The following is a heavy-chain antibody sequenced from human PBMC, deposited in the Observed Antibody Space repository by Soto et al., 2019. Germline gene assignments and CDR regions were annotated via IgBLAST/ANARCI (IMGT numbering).Heavy chain of an antibody. CDR2: ISWNSGSI. J-gene: IGHJ4*02. V-gene: IGHV3-9*01. CDR3: AKDTLLWQLVTVRPHFDY. D-gene: IGHD6-6*01. CDR1: GFTFDDYA. Sequence: PGGSLRLSCAASGFTFDDYAMHWVRQAPGKGLEWVSGISWNSGSIGYADSVKGRFTISRDNAKNSLYLQMNSLRAEDTALYYCAKDTLLWQLVTVRPHFDYWGQGTLVTVSS.